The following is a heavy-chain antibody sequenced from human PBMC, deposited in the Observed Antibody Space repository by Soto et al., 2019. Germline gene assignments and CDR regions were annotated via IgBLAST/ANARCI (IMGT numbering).Heavy chain of an antibody. D-gene: IGHD3-9*01. Sequence: GGSLRLSCAASGFTFSSYAMSWVRQAPGKGLEWVSAISGSGGSTYYADSVKGRFTISRDNSKNTLYLQMNSLRAEDTAVYYCAKDPLLRYFDWLLFYYFDYWGQGTLVTVSS. CDR3: AKDPLLRYFDWLLFYYFDY. V-gene: IGHV3-23*01. J-gene: IGHJ4*02. CDR2: ISGSGGST. CDR1: GFTFSSYA.